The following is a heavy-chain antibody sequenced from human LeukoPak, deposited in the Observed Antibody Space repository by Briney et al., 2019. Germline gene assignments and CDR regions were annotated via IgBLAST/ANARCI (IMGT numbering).Heavy chain of an antibody. V-gene: IGHV1-2*02. Sequence: ASVKVSCKASGYTFTGYYMHWVRQAPGQGLEWVGWINPNSGGTNYAQKFKGRVTMTRDTSISTAYMELSRLRSDDTAVYYCARDPRGYSSGWYSGAFDIWGQGTMVTVSS. J-gene: IGHJ3*02. CDR2: INPNSGGT. CDR1: GYTFTGYY. CDR3: ARDPRGYSSGWYSGAFDI. D-gene: IGHD6-19*01.